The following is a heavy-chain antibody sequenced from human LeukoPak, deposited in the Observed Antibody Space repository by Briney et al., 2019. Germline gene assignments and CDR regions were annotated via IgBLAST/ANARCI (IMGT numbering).Heavy chain of an antibody. CDR1: GFTFSSYS. CDR3: ARGPPYSEYINNWFDS. J-gene: IGHJ5*01. D-gene: IGHD5-12*01. Sequence: GGSLRLSCAASGFTFSSYSMNWVRQAPGKGLEWVSSISSSSSYKYYADSVEGRFTISRDNAKNSLYLQMNSLRAEDTAVYYCARGPPYSEYINNWFDSWGQGTLATVSS. CDR2: ISSSSSYK. V-gene: IGHV3-21*01.